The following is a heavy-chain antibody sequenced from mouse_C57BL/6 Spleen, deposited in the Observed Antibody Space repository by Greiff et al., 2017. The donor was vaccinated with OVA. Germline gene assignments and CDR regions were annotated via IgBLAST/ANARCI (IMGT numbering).Heavy chain of an antibody. V-gene: IGHV1-76*01. CDR2: IYPGSGNT. Sequence: VKLQQSGAELVRPGASVKLSCKASGYTFTDYYINWVKQRPGQGLEWIARIYPGSGNTYYNEKFKGKATLTAEKSSSTAYMQLSSLTSEDSAVYVCPIATVVGGYLDYWGQGTTLTVSS. CDR1: GYTFTDYY. D-gene: IGHD1-1*01. J-gene: IGHJ2*01. CDR3: PIATVVGGYLDY.